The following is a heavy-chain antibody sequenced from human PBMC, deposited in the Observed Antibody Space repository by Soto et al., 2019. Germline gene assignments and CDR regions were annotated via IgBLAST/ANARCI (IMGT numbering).Heavy chain of an antibody. Sequence: SETLSLTCPVSGGSITSGGHYWSWIRQHPGKGLEWIGYIYDSGSTYYNPSLKSRVTISVDTSKKQFSLKLSSVTAADTAVYYCARDTKYYGSGSPFDSWGQGTLVTVSS. V-gene: IGHV4-31*03. CDR2: IYDSGST. J-gene: IGHJ5*01. CDR1: GGSITSGGHY. CDR3: ARDTKYYGSGSPFDS. D-gene: IGHD3-10*01.